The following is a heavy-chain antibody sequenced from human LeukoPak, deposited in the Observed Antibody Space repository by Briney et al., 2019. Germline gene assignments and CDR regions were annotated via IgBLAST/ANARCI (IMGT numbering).Heavy chain of an antibody. CDR2: IDWNSRST. Sequence: GWSLRLSCAASGFTFDDYAMQWVRLSPGKGLEWVSRIDWNSRSTVYADSVRGRFTISRDNAKNSLYLQMNSLRPEDTALYYCARDRRPLTGYNAQDYWGQGTLATVSS. V-gene: IGHV3-9*01. CDR1: GFTFDDYA. J-gene: IGHJ4*02. D-gene: IGHD3-9*01. CDR3: ARDRRPLTGYNAQDY.